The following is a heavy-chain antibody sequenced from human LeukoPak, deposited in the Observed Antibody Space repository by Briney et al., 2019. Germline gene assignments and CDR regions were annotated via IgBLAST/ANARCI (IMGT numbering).Heavy chain of an antibody. Sequence: GGSLRLSCAASGFTFDDFGMSWVRQAPGKGLEWVSGIHWNGGSTGYADSVKGRFTISRDNAKNSLYLQMNSLRAEDTALYYCARGYSSGCLDYWGQGSLVTVSS. CDR3: ARGYSSGCLDY. D-gene: IGHD6-19*01. J-gene: IGHJ4*02. CDR2: IHWNGGST. V-gene: IGHV3-20*04. CDR1: GFTFDDFG.